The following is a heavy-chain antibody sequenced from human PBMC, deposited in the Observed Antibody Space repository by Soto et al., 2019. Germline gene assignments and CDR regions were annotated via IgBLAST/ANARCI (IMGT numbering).Heavy chain of an antibody. V-gene: IGHV1-69*01. CDR2: IIPIFGTA. Sequence: QVQLVQSGAEVKKPGSSVKVSCKASGGTFSSYAISWVRQAPGQGLEWMGGIIPIFGTANYAQKFQGRVTITADESMSTAYMELSSLRSEDTAVYYCARDRRYYGAGSYYNSYYYGMDVWGQGTTVTVSS. D-gene: IGHD3-10*01. CDR1: GGTFSSYA. CDR3: ARDRRYYGAGSYYNSYYYGMDV. J-gene: IGHJ6*02.